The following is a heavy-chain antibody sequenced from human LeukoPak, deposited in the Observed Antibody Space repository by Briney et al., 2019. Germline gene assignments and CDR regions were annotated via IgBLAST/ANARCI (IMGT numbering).Heavy chain of an antibody. CDR1: GFTFSKAW. D-gene: IGHD5-12*01. V-gene: IGHV3-15*01. J-gene: IGHJ3*02. Sequence: KPGGSLRLSCAASGFTFSKAWMSWVRQAPGKGLEWVGRIKTKTDGVTTDYAAPVKGRFTISRDDSKNTLYLQMNSLKTEDTAVYFCTGFETSGPDAFDIWGRGTMVTVSS. CDR3: TGFETSGPDAFDI. CDR2: IKTKTDGVTT.